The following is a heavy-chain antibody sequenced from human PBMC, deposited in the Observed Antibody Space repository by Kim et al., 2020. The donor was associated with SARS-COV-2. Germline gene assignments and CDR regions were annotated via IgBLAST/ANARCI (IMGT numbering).Heavy chain of an antibody. D-gene: IGHD3-10*01. CDR3: AKGGFGELLSYYYYYGMDV. Sequence: GRFTISRDNAKNSLYLQMNSLRAEDTALYYCAKGGFGELLSYYYYYGMDVWGQGTTVTVSS. V-gene: IGHV3-9*01. J-gene: IGHJ6*02.